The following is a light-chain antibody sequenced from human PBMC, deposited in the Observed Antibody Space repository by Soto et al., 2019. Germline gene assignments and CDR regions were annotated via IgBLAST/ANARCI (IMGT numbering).Light chain of an antibody. CDR3: QQYGSSPIT. Sequence: EIVLTQSPVTLSLSPGERATLSCRASQSVTINFLAWYQQKPGQAPRLLIYGASSRATGIPDRFSGSGSGTDFTLTISRLEPEDFAVYYCQQYGSSPITFGQGTRLEIK. CDR2: GAS. V-gene: IGKV3-20*01. CDR1: QSVTINF. J-gene: IGKJ5*01.